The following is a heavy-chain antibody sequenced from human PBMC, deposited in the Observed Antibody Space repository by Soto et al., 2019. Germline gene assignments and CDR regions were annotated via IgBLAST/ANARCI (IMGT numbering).Heavy chain of an antibody. D-gene: IGHD2-15*01. J-gene: IGHJ4*02. CDR2: IWYDGSKK. CDR3: ARDNDRSGRFSYFDY. Sequence: GGSLRLCCAASGFTFWNYCMDWFRQTPGKGLEWVAGIWYDGSKKYYADSVKGRITISRDNSKNTVYLQMSSLRAEDTAIYYCARDNDRSGRFSYFDYWGQGTLVTVSS. V-gene: IGHV3-33*01. CDR1: GFTFWNYC.